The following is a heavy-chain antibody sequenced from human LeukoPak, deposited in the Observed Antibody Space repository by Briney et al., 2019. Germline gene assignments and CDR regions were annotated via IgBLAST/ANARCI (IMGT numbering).Heavy chain of an antibody. Sequence: TGGSLRLSCAASGFTFSVFAMHWVRQAPGKGLEWGAVVSRVGGNTYYAESVKGRFTISRDNSKNTLYVQMNSLRAEDTAVHYCAREYNAGYYIDYWGQGTLVTVSS. CDR1: GFTFSVFA. V-gene: IGHV3-30*04. CDR2: VSRVGGNT. J-gene: IGHJ4*02. D-gene: IGHD1-1*01. CDR3: AREYNAGYYIDY.